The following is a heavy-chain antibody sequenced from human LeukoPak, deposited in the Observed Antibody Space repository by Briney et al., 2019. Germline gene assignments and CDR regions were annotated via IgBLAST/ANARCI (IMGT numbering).Heavy chain of an antibody. V-gene: IGHV4-59*01. CDR3: ARGGAARLHFQN. J-gene: IGHJ1*01. CDR1: GGSISTYY. CDR2: IYHSGST. D-gene: IGHD6-6*01. Sequence: SEILSLTCTVSGGSISTYYWNWIRQPPGKGLEWIGYIYHSGSTNYNPSLQSRVTISVDTSKNQFSLNLNSVTAADTAVYYRARGGAARLHFQNWGQGTLVTVSS.